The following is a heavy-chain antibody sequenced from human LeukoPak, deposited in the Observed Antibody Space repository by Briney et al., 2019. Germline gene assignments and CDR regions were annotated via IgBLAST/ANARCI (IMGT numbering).Heavy chain of an antibody. V-gene: IGHV3-23*01. J-gene: IGHJ4*02. CDR2: ISGGGDST. Sequence: QTGGSLRLSCAASGFTFSSYAMSWVRQAPGRGLEWVSAISGGGDSTHYADSVKGRFTISRDNSKNTLSLQMNSLRAEDTAVYYCAKDRARGGATDFDYWGQGTLVTVSS. CDR1: GFTFSSYA. D-gene: IGHD1-26*01. CDR3: AKDRARGGATDFDY.